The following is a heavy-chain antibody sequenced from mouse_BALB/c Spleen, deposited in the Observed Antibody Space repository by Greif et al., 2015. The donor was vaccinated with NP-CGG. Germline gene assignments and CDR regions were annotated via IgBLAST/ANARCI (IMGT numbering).Heavy chain of an antibody. CDR1: GYTFTSYW. V-gene: IGHV1S81*02. CDR3: ARGITTVVATNYYAMDY. Sequence: QVQLQQSGAELVKPGASVKLSCKASGYTFTSYWMHWVKQRPGQGLEWIGEINPSNGRTNYNEKFKSKATLTVDKSSSTAYMQLSSLTSEDSAVYYWARGITTVVATNYYAMDYWGQGTSVTVSS. D-gene: IGHD1-1*01. CDR2: INPSNGRT. J-gene: IGHJ4*01.